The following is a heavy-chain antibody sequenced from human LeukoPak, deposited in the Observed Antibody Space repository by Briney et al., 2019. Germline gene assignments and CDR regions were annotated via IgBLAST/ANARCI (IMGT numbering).Heavy chain of an antibody. CDR3: ARGTPHIAAAGTMGDY. CDR1: GFTFSSYS. CDR2: ISSSSSYI. J-gene: IGHJ4*02. Sequence: GGSLRLSCAASGFTFSSYSMNWVRQAPGKGLEWVSSISSSSSYIYYADSVKGRFTISRDNATNSLYLQMNSLRAEDTAVYYCARGTPHIAAAGTMGDYWGQRTLVTVSS. V-gene: IGHV3-21*01. D-gene: IGHD6-13*01.